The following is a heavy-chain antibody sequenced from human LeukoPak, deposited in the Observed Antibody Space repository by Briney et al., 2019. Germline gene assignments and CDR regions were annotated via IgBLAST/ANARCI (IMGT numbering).Heavy chain of an antibody. CDR2: IYDRGRT. D-gene: IGHD3-10*01. J-gene: IGHJ6*02. CDR1: GGSISSYY. V-gene: IGHV4-59*01. CDR3: ARDWSGYYGSGRNYYYYYGMDV. Sequence: SETLSLTCTVSGGSISSYYWSWIRQPPGKGRGGLGYIYDRGRTNSNPTLKRRVTISVNTSKNQFSLKLNSVTAADTAVYYCARDWSGYYGSGRNYYYYYGMDVWGQGTTVTVSS.